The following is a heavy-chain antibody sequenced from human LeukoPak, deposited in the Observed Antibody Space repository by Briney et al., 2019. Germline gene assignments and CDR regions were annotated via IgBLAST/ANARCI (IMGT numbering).Heavy chain of an antibody. CDR3: RGGLGEAVAGRNY. Sequence: SETLSLTCAVYGGSFSGYYLSWIRQPQGKGLEWIGEINHSGSTNYNPSLKSRVTISVDTSKNQFSLKLSSVTAADTAVYYCRGGLGEAVAGRNYWGQGTLVTVSS. D-gene: IGHD6-19*01. V-gene: IGHV4-34*01. CDR2: INHSGST. J-gene: IGHJ4*02. CDR1: GGSFSGYY.